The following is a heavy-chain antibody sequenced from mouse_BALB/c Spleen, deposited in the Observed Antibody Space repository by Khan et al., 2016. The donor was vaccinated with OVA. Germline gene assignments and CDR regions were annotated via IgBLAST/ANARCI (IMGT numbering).Heavy chain of an antibody. CDR1: GDSITSGY. CDR2: MIYSGNT. J-gene: IGHJ3*01. CDR3: ARSTYRYACAY. V-gene: IGHV3-8*02. Sequence: EVQLQESGPSLVQPSQTLSLTCSVTGDSITSGYWNWIRKFPGNKLEYMGYMIYSGNTYYNPFLKGRISITRHPSKNQYYLQLNSVTTEDTATYYCARSTYRYACAYWGQGTLVTVSA. D-gene: IGHD2-14*01.